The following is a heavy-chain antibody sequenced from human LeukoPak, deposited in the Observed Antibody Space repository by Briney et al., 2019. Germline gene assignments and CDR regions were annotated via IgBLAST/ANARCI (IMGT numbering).Heavy chain of an antibody. D-gene: IGHD3-22*01. CDR1: GYSFPNSW. CDR2: IYPGDSDT. J-gene: IGHJ4*02. Sequence: GESLQISCKGSGYSFPNSWIGWVRQMPGKGLEWMGIIYPGDSDTRYTPSFQGQVTISADKSINTAYLQWSGLKASDTAMYYCARLFDKSGYYADYWGQGTLVTVSS. V-gene: IGHV5-51*01. CDR3: ARLFDKSGYYADY.